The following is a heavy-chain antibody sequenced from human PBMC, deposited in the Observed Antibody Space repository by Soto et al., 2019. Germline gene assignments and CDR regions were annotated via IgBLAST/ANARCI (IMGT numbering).Heavy chain of an antibody. CDR3: AAVPYYYDTSGTYFDY. Sequence: QMQLVQSGPEVKKPGTSVKVSCKASGFTFPSSAVQWVRQARGQRLEWIARIVVGSGNTNYAQKFQERLTISRDMSTNTASMELSSLRSEDTAVYYCAAVPYYYDTSGTYFDYWGQGTLVTVSS. V-gene: IGHV1-58*01. J-gene: IGHJ4*02. CDR1: GFTFPSSA. D-gene: IGHD3-22*01. CDR2: IVVGSGNT.